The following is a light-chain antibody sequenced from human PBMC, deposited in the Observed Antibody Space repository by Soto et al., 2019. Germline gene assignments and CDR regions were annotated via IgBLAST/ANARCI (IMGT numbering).Light chain of an antibody. CDR1: SSNIGAGYD. CDR2: GNI. CDR3: QSYDSTLSARYL. J-gene: IGLJ1*01. Sequence: QSVLTQPPSVSGAPGQRVTISCTGSSSNIGAGYDVHWYQQRPGTAPKLLIFGNINRPSGVPDRFSGSKSGTSASLAITGLQAEDEGDYYCQSYDSTLSARYLFGNGTKLTV. V-gene: IGLV1-40*01.